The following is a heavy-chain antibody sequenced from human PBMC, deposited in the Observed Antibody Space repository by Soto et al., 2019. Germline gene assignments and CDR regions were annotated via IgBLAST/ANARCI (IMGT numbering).Heavy chain of an antibody. CDR1: GFTFTSSA. CDR2: IVVGSGNT. V-gene: IGHV1-58*02. D-gene: IGHD3-9*01. J-gene: IGHJ5*02. CDR3: ARGTFTRDWLLLWGQENWFDP. Sequence: SVKVSCKASGFTFTSSAMQWVRQARGRRLEWIGWIVVGSGNTNYAQKFQERVTITRDMSTSTAYMELSSLRSEDTAVYYCARGTFTRDWLLLWGQENWFDPWGQGTLVTVSS.